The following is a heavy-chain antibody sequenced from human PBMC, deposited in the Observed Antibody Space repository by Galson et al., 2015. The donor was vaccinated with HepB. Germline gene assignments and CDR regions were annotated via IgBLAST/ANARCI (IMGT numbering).Heavy chain of an antibody. Sequence: SLRLSCAASGFTFSSYSMNWVRQAPGKGLEWVSSISSSSSYIYYADSVKGRFTISRDNAKNSLYLQMNSLRAEDTAVYYCARDSCSSTSCYIDYWGQGTLVTVSS. CDR2: ISSSSSYI. CDR3: ARDSCSSTSCYIDY. J-gene: IGHJ4*02. V-gene: IGHV3-21*01. CDR1: GFTFSSYS. D-gene: IGHD2-2*02.